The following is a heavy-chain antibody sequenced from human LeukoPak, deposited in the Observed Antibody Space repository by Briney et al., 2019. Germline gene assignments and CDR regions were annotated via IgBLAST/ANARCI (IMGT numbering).Heavy chain of an antibody. D-gene: IGHD6-6*01. V-gene: IGHV3-9*01. CDR3: AKGKVIAARPLFDY. Sequence: GRSLRLSCAASGFTFDDYPMHWVRQAPGKGLEWVSGISWNSGSIGYADSVKGRFTISRDNAKNSLYLQMNSLRAEDTALYYCAKGKVIAARPLFDYWGQGTLVTVSS. CDR2: ISWNSGSI. J-gene: IGHJ4*02. CDR1: GFTFDDYP.